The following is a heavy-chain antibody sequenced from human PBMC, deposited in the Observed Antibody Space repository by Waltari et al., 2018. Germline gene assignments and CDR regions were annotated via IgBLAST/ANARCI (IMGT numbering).Heavy chain of an antibody. CDR2: IYHSGST. D-gene: IGHD3-16*01. CDR3: ARPRSYDFDAFDI. J-gene: IGHJ3*02. V-gene: IGHV4-38-2*01. CDR1: GYSLSSGSY. Sequence: QVQLQESGPGLVKPSETLSLTCAVSGYSLSSGSYWGWSRQPPGKGLEWIGSIYHSGSTYYNPSLKSRVTISVDTSKNQFSLKLSSVTAADTAVYYCARPRSYDFDAFDIWGQGTMVTVSS.